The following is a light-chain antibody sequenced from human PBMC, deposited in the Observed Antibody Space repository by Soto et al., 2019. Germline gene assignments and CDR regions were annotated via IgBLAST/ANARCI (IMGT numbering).Light chain of an antibody. J-gene: IGLJ1*01. CDR2: EVS. V-gene: IGLV2-8*01. CDR1: SSDVGGYNY. CDR3: SSYAGSNNFV. Sequence: QSVLTQPASVSGSPGQLITISCTGTSSDVGGYNYVSWHQQHPGKAPKLMIYEVSKRPSGVPDRFSGSKSGNTASLIVSGLQAEDEADYYCSSYAGSNNFVFGTGTKVTVL.